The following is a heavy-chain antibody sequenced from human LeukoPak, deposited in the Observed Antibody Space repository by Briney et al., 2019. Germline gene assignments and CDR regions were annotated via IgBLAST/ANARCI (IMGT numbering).Heavy chain of an antibody. CDR1: GFTFSSYW. J-gene: IGHJ4*02. CDR2: IKTDGSEK. D-gene: IGHD1-26*01. Sequence: GGSLRLSCEASGFTFSSYWMSWVRQAPGKGLEWVANIKTDGSEKYYVDSVKGRFTISRDNAKNSLYLQMNSLRAEDTAVYYCARLRVGAHYYFDYWGQGTLVTVSS. V-gene: IGHV3-7*03. CDR3: ARLRVGAHYYFDY.